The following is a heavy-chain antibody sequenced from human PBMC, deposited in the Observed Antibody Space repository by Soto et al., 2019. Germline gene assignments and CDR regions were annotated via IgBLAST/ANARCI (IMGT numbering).Heavy chain of an antibody. Sequence: EVQLLESGGGLVQPGGSLRLSCAASGFTFSSYAMSWVRQAPGKGLEWVSIISGSGGTTYYADSVKGRFTISRDNSKNTLYLQMNSLRAEDTAVYHCVKKRTDSGELFDSWGQGTLVTVSS. J-gene: IGHJ4*02. D-gene: IGHD7-27*01. CDR2: ISGSGGTT. V-gene: IGHV3-23*01. CDR3: VKKRTDSGELFDS. CDR1: GFTFSSYA.